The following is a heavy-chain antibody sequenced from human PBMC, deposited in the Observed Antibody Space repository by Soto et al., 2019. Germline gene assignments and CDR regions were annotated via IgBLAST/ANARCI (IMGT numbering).Heavy chain of an antibody. Sequence: QVQLVQSGAEVKKPGASVKVSCKASGYTFTGYYMHWVRQAPGQGLEWMGWINPNSGGTNYAQKVQGRVTMTRDTSISTASRELSRLRSDDTAVYYCARGGYSSSDFDYWGQGTLVTVSS. CDR1: GYTFTGYY. CDR2: INPNSGGT. D-gene: IGHD6-6*01. V-gene: IGHV1-2*02. J-gene: IGHJ4*02. CDR3: ARGGYSSSDFDY.